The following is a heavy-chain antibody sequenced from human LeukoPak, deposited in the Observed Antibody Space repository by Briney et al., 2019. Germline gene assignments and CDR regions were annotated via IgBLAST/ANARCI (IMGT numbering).Heavy chain of an antibody. CDR2: IIPILGIA. J-gene: IGHJ4*02. D-gene: IGHD2-2*01. CDR1: GGTFSSYT. Sequence: ASVKVSCKASGGTFSSYTISWVRQAPGPGLEWMGRIIPILGIANYAQKFQGRVTITADKSTSTAYMELSSLRSEDTAVYYCARDRWGSTSPGDYWGQGTLVTVSS. V-gene: IGHV1-69*04. CDR3: ARDRWGSTSPGDY.